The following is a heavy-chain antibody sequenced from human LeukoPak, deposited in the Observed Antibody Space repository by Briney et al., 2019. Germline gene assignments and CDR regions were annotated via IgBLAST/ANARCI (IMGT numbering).Heavy chain of an antibody. CDR3: ARESIVATHNWFDP. J-gene: IGHJ5*02. D-gene: IGHD5-12*01. Sequence: GASVKVSCKASGYTFTSYAMNWVRQAPGQGLEWMGWINTNTGNPTYAQGFTGRFVFSLDTSVSTAYLQISSLKAEDPAVYYCARESIVATHNWFDPWGQGTLVTVSS. V-gene: IGHV7-4-1*02. CDR2: INTNTGNP. CDR1: GYTFTSYA.